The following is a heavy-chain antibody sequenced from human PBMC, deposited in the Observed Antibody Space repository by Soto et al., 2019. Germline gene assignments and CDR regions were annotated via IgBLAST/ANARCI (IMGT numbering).Heavy chain of an antibody. D-gene: IGHD3-22*01. Sequence: HPGGSLRLSCAASGFTFDYYAMHWVRQAPGKGLEWVSGISWNSGSIGYADSVKGRFTISRDNAKNSLYLQMNSLRAEDTALYYCAKDLNRITMIVVGEAPFDYWGQGTLVTVSS. CDR1: GFTFDYYA. J-gene: IGHJ4*02. CDR2: ISWNSGSI. V-gene: IGHV3-9*01. CDR3: AKDLNRITMIVVGEAPFDY.